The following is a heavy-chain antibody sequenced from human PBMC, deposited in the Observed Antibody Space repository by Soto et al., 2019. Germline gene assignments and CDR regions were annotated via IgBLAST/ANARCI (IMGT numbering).Heavy chain of an antibody. J-gene: IGHJ4*02. V-gene: IGHV3-15*07. D-gene: IGHD5-12*01. CDR2: IKSKTEGGTT. CDR1: SVSNAW. Sequence: SVSNAWMNWVRQAPGKGLEWVGRIKSKTEGGTTDYATPAKGRFTISRDDSKRTVYLQMNSLKTEDTAVYYCGRATIIGYWGQGTLVTVSS. CDR3: GRATIIGY.